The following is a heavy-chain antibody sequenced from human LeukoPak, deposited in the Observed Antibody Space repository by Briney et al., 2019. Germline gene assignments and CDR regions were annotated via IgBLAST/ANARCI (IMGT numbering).Heavy chain of an antibody. Sequence: PSETLSLTCTVSGGSISINHWTWIRQPPGKGLEWIGYIYYSGSTNYNPSLKSRVTISVDTSKNQFSLKLSSVTAADTAVYHCAGGLKWELLDYWGQGTLVTVSS. D-gene: IGHD1-26*01. V-gene: IGHV4-59*08. CDR3: AGGLKWELLDY. CDR1: GGSISINH. J-gene: IGHJ4*02. CDR2: IYYSGST.